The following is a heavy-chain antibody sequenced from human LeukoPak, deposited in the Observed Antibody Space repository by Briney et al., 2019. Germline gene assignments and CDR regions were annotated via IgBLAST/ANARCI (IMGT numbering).Heavy chain of an antibody. CDR2: ISHDGVDK. CDR3: AKDYSLTA. CDR1: GFTFSNFG. Sequence: PGRSLRLSCATSGFTFSNFGMHWVRQAPGKGLEGVAIISHDGVDKYYAVSVKGRFTISRDNSKNTLYLQMNSLRAEDTAVYYCAKDYSLTAWGQGTLVTVSS. D-gene: IGHD1-14*01. J-gene: IGHJ5*02. V-gene: IGHV3-30*18.